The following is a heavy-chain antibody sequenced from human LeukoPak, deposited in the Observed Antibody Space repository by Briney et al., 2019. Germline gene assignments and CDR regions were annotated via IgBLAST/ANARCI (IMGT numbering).Heavy chain of an antibody. V-gene: IGHV4-31*03. D-gene: IGHD3-3*02. J-gene: IGHJ6*03. CDR3: ARDNGSGYTKGYEHYYYYLDV. Sequence: SETLSLTCTVSGGSIMIRGYYWTWIRHHPGKGLEWIGYMSYTGDTYYTPSLQSRASISVDTSKNLFSLRLTSVTAADTAVYYCARDNGSGYTKGYEHYYYYLDVWGKGTTVTVSS. CDR1: GGSIMIRGYY. CDR2: MSYTGDT.